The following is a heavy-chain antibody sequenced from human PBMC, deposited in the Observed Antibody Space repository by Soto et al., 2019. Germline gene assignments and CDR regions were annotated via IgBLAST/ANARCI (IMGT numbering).Heavy chain of an antibody. CDR3: ARESGGATATLDYYYFYMDV. CDR1: GDSFNDYY. Sequence: QVQLVQSGAEVRKPGASVTVSCRSSGDSFNDYYIHGVRQAPGQGVEWMGWINPNGGVTKYAQKFQGWVSMTRDTSIRTVYMQLSRLRSDDTAVYYCARESGGATATLDYYYFYMDVWGTGTTVTVSS. V-gene: IGHV1-2*04. J-gene: IGHJ6*03. D-gene: IGHD5-12*01. CDR2: INPNGGVT.